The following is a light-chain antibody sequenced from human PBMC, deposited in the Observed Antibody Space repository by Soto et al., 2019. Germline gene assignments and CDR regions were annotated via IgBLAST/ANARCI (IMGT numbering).Light chain of an antibody. CDR2: GVS. CDR1: QSVRTK. CDR3: QQYNNRPPWT. J-gene: IGKJ1*01. V-gene: IGKV3-15*01. Sequence: ETVMTQSPATLSVSPGERATLSCRASQSVRTKLAWYQQEPGQAPRLLIYGVSARAAGIPARFSGSGSGTEFTLTISSLQSEDFALYYCQQYNNRPPWTFGQGTKVDIK.